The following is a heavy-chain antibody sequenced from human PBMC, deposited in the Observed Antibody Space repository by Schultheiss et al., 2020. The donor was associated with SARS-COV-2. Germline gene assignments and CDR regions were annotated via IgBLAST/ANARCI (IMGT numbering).Heavy chain of an antibody. CDR1: GGSISSGGYS. J-gene: IGHJ4*02. Sequence: SETLSLTCAVSGGSISSGGYSWSWIRQPPGKGLEWIGYIYHSGSTYYNPSLKSRVTISVGTSKNQFSLKLTSVTAADTAVYYCARDGLDPIVGLVTFDYWGQGTLVTV. D-gene: IGHD3/OR15-3a*01. CDR3: ARDGLDPIVGLVTFDY. V-gene: IGHV4-30-2*01. CDR2: IYHSGST.